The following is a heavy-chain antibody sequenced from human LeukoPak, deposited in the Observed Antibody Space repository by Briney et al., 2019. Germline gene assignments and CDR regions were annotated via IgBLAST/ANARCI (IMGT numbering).Heavy chain of an antibody. CDR2: ISSSSSYI. Sequence: GGSLRLSCAASGFTFSSYSMNWVRNAPGKGLELVSSISSSSSYIYYADSVKGRFTISRDNAKNSLYLQMNSLRAEDTAVYYCARVERTWIQLWSLDYWGQGTLVTVSS. CDR1: GFTFSSYS. D-gene: IGHD5-18*01. J-gene: IGHJ4*02. V-gene: IGHV3-21*01. CDR3: ARVERTWIQLWSLDY.